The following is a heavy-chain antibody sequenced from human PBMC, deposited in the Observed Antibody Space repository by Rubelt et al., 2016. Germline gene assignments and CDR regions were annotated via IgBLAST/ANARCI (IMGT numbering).Heavy chain of an antibody. J-gene: IGHJ4*02. D-gene: IGHD3-3*01. Sequence: QVQLQESGPGLVKPSQTVSLTCTVSGGSIGSGGHYWSWIRQHPGKGLEWIGHIFYTGTTYYNPSLESRLTISIDTSRSQFSLKLNSVTAADTAVYYCARQSGNSRFDYWGQGTLVTVSS. V-gene: IGHV4-31*03. CDR2: IFYTGTT. CDR3: ARQSGNSRFDY. CDR1: GGSIGSGGHY.